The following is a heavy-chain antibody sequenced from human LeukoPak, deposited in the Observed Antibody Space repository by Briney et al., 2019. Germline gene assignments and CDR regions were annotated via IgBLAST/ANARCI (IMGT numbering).Heavy chain of an antibody. Sequence: GGSLRLSCAASGFTVSSNYMSWVRQAPGKGLEWVSVIYSGGSTYYADSVKGRFTISRDNSKNTLYLQMNSLRAEDTAVYYCARVLAMVRGVIDYWGQGTLVTVS. CDR3: ARVLAMVRGVIDY. V-gene: IGHV3-66*01. CDR2: IYSGGST. CDR1: GFTVSSNY. J-gene: IGHJ4*02. D-gene: IGHD3-10*01.